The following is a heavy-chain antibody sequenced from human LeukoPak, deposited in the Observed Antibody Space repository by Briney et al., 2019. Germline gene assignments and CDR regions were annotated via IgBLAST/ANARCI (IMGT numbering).Heavy chain of an antibody. CDR1: GFTFSDYW. Sequence: GGSLRLSCAASGFTFSDYWMHWVRQAPGKGLVWVSIINTDTRGTYYAASVKGRFTISRDNAKNTLYLQMNSLRAEDTAVYYCARAGAYHFDNWGQGTLVTVSS. V-gene: IGHV3-74*01. CDR3: ARAGAYHFDN. J-gene: IGHJ4*02. D-gene: IGHD3-16*01. CDR2: INTDTRGT.